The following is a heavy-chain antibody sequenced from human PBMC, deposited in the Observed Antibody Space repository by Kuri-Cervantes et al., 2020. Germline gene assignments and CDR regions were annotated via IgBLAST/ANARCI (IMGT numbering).Heavy chain of an antibody. V-gene: IGHV3-74*01. Sequence: GESLKISCAASGFTFSSYWMHWVRQAPGMGLVWVSHINEDGSRTNYADSVKGRFTISRDNSKNTLYLQMNSLRAEDTAVYYCARIGRNDAFDIWGQGTMVTVSS. CDR2: INEDGSRT. J-gene: IGHJ3*02. CDR1: GFTFSSYW. CDR3: ARIGRNDAFDI.